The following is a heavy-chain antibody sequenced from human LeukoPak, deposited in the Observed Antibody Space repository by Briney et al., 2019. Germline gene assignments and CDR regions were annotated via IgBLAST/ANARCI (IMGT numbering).Heavy chain of an antibody. CDR3: ARVRVRGIKRAFEI. CDR2: ISGSGGST. CDR1: GFTFSSYA. D-gene: IGHD3-10*01. Sequence: GGSLRLSCAASGFTFSSYAMSWVRQAPGKGLEWVSAISGSGGSTYYADAVQGRFTISSGNSKNPLFLQMNSFRAEDTAVYYCARVRVRGIKRAFEIWGQGTMVTVSS. J-gene: IGHJ3*02. V-gene: IGHV3-23*01.